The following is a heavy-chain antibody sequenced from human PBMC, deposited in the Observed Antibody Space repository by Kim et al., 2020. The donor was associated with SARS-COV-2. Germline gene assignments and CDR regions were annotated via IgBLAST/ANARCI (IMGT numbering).Heavy chain of an antibody. V-gene: IGHV3-7*03. J-gene: IGHJ4*01. Sequence: GGSLRLSCAASGFTFSSYWMSWVRQAPGKGLEWVANIKQAGSDRYYADSVRGRFTISRDNAKSSLYLQMNSLRADDTAVYYCAREGSSWYTSSHFDYWG. CDR2: IKQAGSDR. D-gene: IGHD6-13*01. CDR3: AREGSSWYTSSHFDY. CDR1: GFTFSSYW.